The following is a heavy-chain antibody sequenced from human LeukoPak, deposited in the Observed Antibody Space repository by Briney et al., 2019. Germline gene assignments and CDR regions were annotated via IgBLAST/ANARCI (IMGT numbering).Heavy chain of an antibody. Sequence: PGGSLRLSCAASGFTFSSYSMNWVRQAPGKGLEWVSSISSSSYIYYADSVKGRFTISRDNAKNSLYLQMNSLRAEDTAVYYCARPYCSGGSCYYFDYWGRGTLVTVSS. CDR2: ISSSSYI. V-gene: IGHV3-21*01. J-gene: IGHJ4*02. CDR1: GFTFSSYS. D-gene: IGHD2-15*01. CDR3: ARPYCSGGSCYYFDY.